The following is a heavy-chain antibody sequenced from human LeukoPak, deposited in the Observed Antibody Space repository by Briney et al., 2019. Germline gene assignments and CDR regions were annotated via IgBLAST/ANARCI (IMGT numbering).Heavy chain of an antibody. CDR2: INPGESEK. D-gene: IGHD6-13*01. V-gene: IGHV3-7*01. J-gene: IGHJ5*02. CDR3: ARAGPGPAAGRWCDP. Sequence: GGSLRLSCAASGLTLSSFWMRWVRQAPGEGLVWVANINPGESEKYYVDSVKGRFTNSRDNAKNSLYLQMNSLRAEDTAVYYCARAGPGPAAGRWCDPWGQGTRDTVST. CDR1: GLTLSSFW.